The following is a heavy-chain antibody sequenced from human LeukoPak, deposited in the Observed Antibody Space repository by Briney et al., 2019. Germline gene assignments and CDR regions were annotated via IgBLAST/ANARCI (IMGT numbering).Heavy chain of an antibody. Sequence: SQTLSLTCTVSAGSISSAGYYWSWIRQPAGTGLEWIVRIYSSGSTNYNPSLKSRVTISVDTSKNQFSLKLSSVTAADTAVYYCARESWHLRTNYYYGMDVWGQGTTVTVSS. CDR1: AGSISSAGYY. D-gene: IGHD1-14*01. V-gene: IGHV4-61*02. CDR2: IYSSGST. J-gene: IGHJ6*02. CDR3: ARESWHLRTNYYYGMDV.